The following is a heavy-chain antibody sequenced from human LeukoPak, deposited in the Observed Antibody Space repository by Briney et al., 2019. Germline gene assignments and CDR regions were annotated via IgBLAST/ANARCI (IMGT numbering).Heavy chain of an antibody. CDR2: IYSSGST. D-gene: IGHD3-10*01. Sequence: SETLSLTCTVSGGSISSSTYYWGWIRQPPGKGLEWIGYIYSSGSTNYNPSLKSRVTMSVDTSKNQFSLKVSSVTAADTAVYYCARVFDSGSQAYFYYMDVWGKGTTVTIFS. CDR3: ARVFDSGSQAYFYYMDV. V-gene: IGHV4-61*05. J-gene: IGHJ6*03. CDR1: GGSISSSTYY.